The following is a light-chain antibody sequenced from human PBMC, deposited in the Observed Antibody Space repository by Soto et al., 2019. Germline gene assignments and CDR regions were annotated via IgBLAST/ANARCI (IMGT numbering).Light chain of an antibody. CDR1: QSISSY. Sequence: DIQMTQSPSSLSASVGDRVTITCRASQSISSYLNWYQQKPGKAPKLLIYAASSLQSGVPSRFSGSGSGTDFTLTISSLQHEDFANYYCQQSYSTPRTFGGGTKVEIK. V-gene: IGKV1-39*01. J-gene: IGKJ4*01. CDR2: AAS. CDR3: QQSYSTPRT.